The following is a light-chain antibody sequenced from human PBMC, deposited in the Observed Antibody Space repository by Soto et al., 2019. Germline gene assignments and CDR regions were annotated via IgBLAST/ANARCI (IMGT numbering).Light chain of an antibody. V-gene: IGLV2-14*01. CDR2: EVS. CDR1: SSDVGGYNS. Sequence: QSALTQPASVSGSPGQSITISCTGTSSDVGGYNSVSWYQQHPGKAPKLMICEVSNRPSGVSNRFSGSKSGNTASLTISGLQAEDEADYYCSSYTSNSTPVIFGGGTKVTVL. J-gene: IGLJ2*01. CDR3: SSYTSNSTPVI.